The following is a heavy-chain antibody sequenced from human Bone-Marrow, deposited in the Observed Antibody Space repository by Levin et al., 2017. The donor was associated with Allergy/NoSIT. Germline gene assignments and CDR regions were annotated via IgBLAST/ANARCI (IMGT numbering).Heavy chain of an antibody. CDR1: GFTFISYA. Sequence: GGSMRLSCAASGFTFISYAMHWVRQAPGKGLEWVAVTSSDGSNTFYADSVKGRFTISRDNSKSTLYLQMNSLRVEDTALYYCAKVGGSGTYLRWSFDSWGQGTLVTVSS. D-gene: IGHD3-10*01. V-gene: IGHV3-30*18. CDR3: AKVGGSGTYLRWSFDS. J-gene: IGHJ4*02. CDR2: TSSDGSNT.